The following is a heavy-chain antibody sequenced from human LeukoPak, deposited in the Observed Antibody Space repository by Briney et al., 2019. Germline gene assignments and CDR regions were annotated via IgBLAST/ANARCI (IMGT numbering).Heavy chain of an antibody. D-gene: IGHD1-26*01. CDR2: INHSGST. CDR1: GGSFSGYY. J-gene: IGHJ4*02. V-gene: IGHV4-34*01. CDR3: ARGYALYSGRYIDFDY. Sequence: SETLSLTCAVSGGSFSGYYWNWIRQPPGKGLEWIGEINHSGSTIYNTSLKSRVTISVDTSKNQFSLKLMSVTAADTAVYYCARGYALYSGRYIDFDYWGQGTLVTVSS.